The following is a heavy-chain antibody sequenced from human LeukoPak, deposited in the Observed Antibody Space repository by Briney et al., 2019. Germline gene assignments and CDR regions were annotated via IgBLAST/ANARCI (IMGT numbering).Heavy chain of an antibody. CDR3: ARIRGYSSGWYLGY. Sequence: GSLRLSCAASGFTFGAHWMHWVRQAPGKGLEWVANIKQDGSEKYYVDSVKGRFTISRDNAKNSLYLQMNSLRAEDTAVYYCARIRGYSSGWYLGYWGQGTLVTVSS. J-gene: IGHJ4*02. V-gene: IGHV3-7*05. CDR2: IKQDGSEK. CDR1: GFTFGAHW. D-gene: IGHD6-19*01.